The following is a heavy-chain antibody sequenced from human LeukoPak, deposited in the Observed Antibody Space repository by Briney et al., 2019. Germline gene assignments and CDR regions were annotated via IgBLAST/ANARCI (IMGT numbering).Heavy chain of an antibody. D-gene: IGHD6-13*01. J-gene: IGHJ3*02. Sequence: PGGSLRLSCAASGLTFSSYAMSWVRPAPGKGLEWVSAISGSGGSTYYADSVKGRFTISRDNSKNTLYLQMNSLRAEDTAVYYCAKDLYSSSWYSRGAFDIWGQGTMVTASS. CDR1: GLTFSSYA. CDR3: AKDLYSSSWYSRGAFDI. V-gene: IGHV3-23*01. CDR2: ISGSGGST.